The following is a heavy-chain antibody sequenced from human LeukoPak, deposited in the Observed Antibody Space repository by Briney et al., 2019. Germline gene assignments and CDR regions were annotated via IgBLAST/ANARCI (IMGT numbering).Heavy chain of an antibody. D-gene: IGHD3-22*01. J-gene: IGHJ4*02. CDR1: GYTFTSYY. Sequence: ASVKVSCKASGYTFTSYYMHWVRQAPGQGLEWMGIINPSGGSTSYAQKFQGRVTMTRDTSTSTVYMELSSLRSEDTAVCYCARDATSDSSGYHLNYWGQGTLVTVSS. CDR3: ARDATSDSSGYHLNY. V-gene: IGHV1-46*01. CDR2: INPSGGST.